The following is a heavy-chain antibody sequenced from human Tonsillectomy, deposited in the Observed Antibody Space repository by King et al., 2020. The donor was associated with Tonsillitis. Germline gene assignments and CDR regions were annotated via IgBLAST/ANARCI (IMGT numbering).Heavy chain of an antibody. Sequence: QLQESGPGLVKPSETLSLTCTVSGGSIRSYYWSWIRQPPGMGLEWIGYVYYSGSTNYNPSLKSRVTISVDTSKNQFSLKLSSVTAADTAVYYCAREGVAGTKVAFDIWGQGTMVTVSS. CDR1: GGSIRSYY. J-gene: IGHJ3*02. V-gene: IGHV4-59*01. CDR2: VYYSGST. CDR3: AREGVAGTKVAFDI. D-gene: IGHD6-19*01.